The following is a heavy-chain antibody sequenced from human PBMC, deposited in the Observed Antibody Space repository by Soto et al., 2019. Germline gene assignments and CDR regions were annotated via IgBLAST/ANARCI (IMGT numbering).Heavy chain of an antibody. CDR1: GYTFTSYG. CDR3: VMEMWTRSGPQNFFDY. Sequence: QVQLVQSEGELRQPGASVTVSCRASGYTFTSYGIIWVRQAPGQGLEWMGYISPNSGATTYAQNLQGRLTLTTDTSTRTAYMKLRSLSSDDTAIYYCVMEMWTRSGPQNFFDYWGLGALVTVSS. CDR2: ISPNSGAT. D-gene: IGHD6-25*01. J-gene: IGHJ4*02. V-gene: IGHV1-18*01.